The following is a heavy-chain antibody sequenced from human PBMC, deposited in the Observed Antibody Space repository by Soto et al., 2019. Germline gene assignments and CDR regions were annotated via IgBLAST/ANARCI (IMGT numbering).Heavy chain of an antibody. D-gene: IGHD6-6*01. J-gene: IGHJ1*01. CDR1: GGSLSSGGYS. V-gene: IGHV4-30-2*01. CDR2: IYHSGNT. Sequence: SETLSLTCAVSGGSLSSGGYSCSWIRQPPGKGLEWIGYIYHSGNTYYNPSLKSRVSISVDRSKNQFSMKLSSVTAADTAVYYCASVPSPWGHGTLVTVSS. CDR3: ASVPSP.